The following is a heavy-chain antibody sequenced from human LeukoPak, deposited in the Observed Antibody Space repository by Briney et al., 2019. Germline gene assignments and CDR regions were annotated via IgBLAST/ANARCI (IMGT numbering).Heavy chain of an antibody. CDR1: GFTFSTYS. Sequence: GGPLRLSCAASGFTFSTYSMNWVRQAPGKGLEWVSYIGSSNSTIYYADSVKGRFTISRDNAKNSLYLQMNSLRAEDTAVYYCARVSSGWYVDYWGQGTLVTVSS. J-gene: IGHJ4*02. V-gene: IGHV3-48*01. CDR3: ARVSSGWYVDY. CDR2: IGSSNSTI. D-gene: IGHD6-19*01.